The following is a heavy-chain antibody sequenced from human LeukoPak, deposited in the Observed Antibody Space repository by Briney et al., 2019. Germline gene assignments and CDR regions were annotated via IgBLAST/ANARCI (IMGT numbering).Heavy chain of an antibody. J-gene: IGHJ4*02. Sequence: ASVKVSCKTSGYTFTGYYMHWVRQAPGQGLEWMGWINPNSGGTNYAQKFQGRVTMTRDTSISTAYMELSRLRSDDTAVYYCAKGLGDRTTGYNRDLFVGDYWGQGTLVTVST. CDR2: INPNSGGT. V-gene: IGHV1-2*02. CDR3: AKGLGDRTTGYNRDLFVGDY. D-gene: IGHD1-14*01. CDR1: GYTFTGYY.